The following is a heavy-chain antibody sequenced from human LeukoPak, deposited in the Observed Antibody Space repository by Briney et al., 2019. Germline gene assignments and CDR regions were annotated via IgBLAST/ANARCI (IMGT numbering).Heavy chain of an antibody. J-gene: IGHJ6*02. V-gene: IGHV1-8*01. Sequence: ASVKVSCKASGYTFTSYDINWVRQATGQGLEWMGWMNPNSGNTGYAQKFQCRVTMTRNTSISTAYMELSSLRSEDTAVYYCARGLGDLYYYYYYGMDGWGQGTTVTASS. CDR2: MNPNSGNT. CDR1: GYTFTSYD. D-gene: IGHD3-16*01. CDR3: ARGLGDLYYYYYYGMDG.